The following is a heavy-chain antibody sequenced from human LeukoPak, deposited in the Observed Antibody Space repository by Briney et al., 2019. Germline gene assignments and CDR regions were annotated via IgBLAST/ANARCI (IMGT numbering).Heavy chain of an antibody. J-gene: IGHJ4*02. V-gene: IGHV3-30*03. CDR3: ARADGSDSSGLN. D-gene: IGHD3-22*01. CDR1: GFTFSSYG. CDR2: ISCDGSNK. Sequence: PTGGSLRLSCAASGFTFSSYGMHWVRQAPGKGLEWVAVISCDGSNKYYADSVKGRFTISRDNSKNTLYLQMNSLRAEDTAVYYCARADGSDSSGLNWGQGTLVTVSS.